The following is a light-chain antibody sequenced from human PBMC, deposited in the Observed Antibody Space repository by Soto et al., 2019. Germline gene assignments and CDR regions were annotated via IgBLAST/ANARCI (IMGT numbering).Light chain of an antibody. J-gene: IGKJ1*01. CDR2: GAS. CDR1: QTINNN. V-gene: IGKV3-15*01. CDR3: QQYNNWPQT. Sequence: MTQAPATLSVSPGEIATLSGRASQTINNNVAWYQLKDGQVPRLVIYGASTRATDIPARFSGSGSGTEFTLTISSLQSEDFAEYHCQQYNNWPQTFGQGTKVDIK.